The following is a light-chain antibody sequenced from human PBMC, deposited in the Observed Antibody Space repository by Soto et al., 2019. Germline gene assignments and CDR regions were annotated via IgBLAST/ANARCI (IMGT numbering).Light chain of an antibody. J-gene: IGKJ4*01. Sequence: DIQMTQSPSSVSASVGDRVTITSRASQSISNWLAWYQQKPGKAPKLLIYAASNLQSGVPSRFSGSGSGTDFTLTISSLQPEDFATYYCQQANSFPPTFGGGTKVEIK. V-gene: IGKV1-12*01. CDR1: QSISNW. CDR2: AAS. CDR3: QQANSFPPT.